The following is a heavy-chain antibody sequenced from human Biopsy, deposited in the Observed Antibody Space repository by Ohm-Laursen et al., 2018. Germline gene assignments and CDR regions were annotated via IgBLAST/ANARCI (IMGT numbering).Heavy chain of an antibody. D-gene: IGHD5-18*01. Sequence: TLSLTCTVSSGSISGYYWTWIRQAPGKGLEFIGYVYSSGSTNYNPSLKSRDTISLDTSRNQVSLRLSSVTAADTAVYYCARGIAVVRSLDVWGQGTTVAVSS. J-gene: IGHJ6*02. CDR2: VYSSGST. CDR1: SGSISGYY. CDR3: ARGIAVVRSLDV. V-gene: IGHV4-59*08.